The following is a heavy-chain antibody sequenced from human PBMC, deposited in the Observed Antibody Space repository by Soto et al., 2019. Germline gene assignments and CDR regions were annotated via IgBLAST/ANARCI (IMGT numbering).Heavy chain of an antibody. CDR2: ISTYNGNA. V-gene: IGHV1-18*01. J-gene: IGHJ4*01. CDR1: GYTFNTYG. CDR3: ARDAGTAAGVYDY. D-gene: IGHD6-13*01. Sequence: QVQLVQSGAEVKKPGASVKVSCKASGYTFNTYGISWVRQAPGQGLEWMGWISTYNGNANYVQKFQGRVTMTTDRSPSTAYMELGSLRFDDPAVYYCARDAGTAAGVYDYWGYGTLVTVSS.